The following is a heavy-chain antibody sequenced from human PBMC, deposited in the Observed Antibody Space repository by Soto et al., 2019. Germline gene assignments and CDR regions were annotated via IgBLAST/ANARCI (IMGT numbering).Heavy chain of an antibody. J-gene: IGHJ4*02. V-gene: IGHV4-59*01. Sequence: PSETLSLTCTVSGGSISSSYWTWIRQSPGKVLEWIGYIYNIGSTNYNPSLKSRVTISVDTSKNQFSLKLSSVTAADTAVYYCARSPSSSSWYRFDYWGQGTLVTVSS. D-gene: IGHD6-13*01. CDR1: GGSISSSY. CDR3: ARSPSSSSWYRFDY. CDR2: IYNIGST.